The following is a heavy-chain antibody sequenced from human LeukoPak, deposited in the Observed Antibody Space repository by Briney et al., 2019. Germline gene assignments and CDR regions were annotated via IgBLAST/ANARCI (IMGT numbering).Heavy chain of an antibody. D-gene: IGHD6-19*01. CDR2: ISYDGSNK. CDR3: AKEHRIAVAATNWFDP. V-gene: IGHV3-30*18. Sequence: GRSLRLSCAASGFTFSSYGMHWVRQAPGKGLEWVAVISYDGSNKYYADSVKGRFTISRDNSKNTLYLQMNSLRAEDTAVCYCAKEHRIAVAATNWFDPWGQGTLVTVSS. J-gene: IGHJ5*02. CDR1: GFTFSSYG.